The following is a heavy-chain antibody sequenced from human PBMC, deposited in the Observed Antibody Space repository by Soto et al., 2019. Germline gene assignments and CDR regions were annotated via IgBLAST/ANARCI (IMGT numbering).Heavy chain of an antibody. CDR1: GGSISSNY. CDR2: IYYSGST. J-gene: IGHJ5*02. CDR3: ARFSIAAAGTGGGFDP. Sequence: ETLSLTCPVSGGSISSNYWSGIRQPPGKGLEWIGYIYYSGSTNYNPSLKSRVTISVDTSKNQFSLKLSSVTAADTAVYYCARFSIAAAGTGGGFDPWGQGTLVTVYS. D-gene: IGHD6-13*01. V-gene: IGHV4-59*01.